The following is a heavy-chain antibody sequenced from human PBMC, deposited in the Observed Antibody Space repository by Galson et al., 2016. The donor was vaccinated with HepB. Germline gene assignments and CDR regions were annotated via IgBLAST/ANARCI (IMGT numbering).Heavy chain of an antibody. D-gene: IGHD2-21*01. CDR1: GFTFSSYA. CDR2: VSGRSSSK. CDR3: AKDCDVVPSSPLNY. V-gene: IGHV3-23*01. Sequence: SLRLSCAASGFTFSSYAINWVRQAPGKGLEWVAAVSGRSSSKYYADSVKGRFTISRDNSKNTLYLQMNSLRAEDTAVYYCAKDCDVVPSSPLNYWGQGTLVTVSS. J-gene: IGHJ4*02.